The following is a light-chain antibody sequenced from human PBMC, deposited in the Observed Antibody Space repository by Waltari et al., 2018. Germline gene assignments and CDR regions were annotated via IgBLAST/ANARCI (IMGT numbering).Light chain of an antibody. J-gene: IGLJ1*01. V-gene: IGLV2-14*01. CDR3: SSYTTSSAPGV. CDR2: EVS. Sequence: QSALTQPASVSGSPGQSITISCSGTDSDVGAYDFVSWYQQHPGTAPHLIIYEVSNRPPGISKLFSASKSGNTASLTISGLQAEDEADYYCSSYTTSSAPGVFGTGTRVTVL. CDR1: DSDVGAYDF.